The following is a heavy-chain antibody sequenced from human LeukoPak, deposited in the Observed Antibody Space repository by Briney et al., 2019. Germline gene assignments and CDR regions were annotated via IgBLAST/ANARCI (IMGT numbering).Heavy chain of an antibody. Sequence: SETLSLTCTVSGGSISNYYWSWIRQPPGKGLEWIGYVYYSGSTNYNPSLKSRVTISVDTSENQFSLKLNSVTAADTAVYYCARGFSGYYSFDYWGQGTLVTVSP. D-gene: IGHD3-22*01. V-gene: IGHV4-59*01. CDR3: ARGFSGYYSFDY. CDR2: VYYSGST. CDR1: GGSISNYY. J-gene: IGHJ4*02.